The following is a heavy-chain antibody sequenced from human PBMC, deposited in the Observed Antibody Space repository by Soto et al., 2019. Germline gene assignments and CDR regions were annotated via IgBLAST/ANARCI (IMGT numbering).Heavy chain of an antibody. D-gene: IGHD6-6*01. Sequence: SETLSLTCAVSGGSISSGDYYWSWIRQPPGKGLEWIGYIYYSGSTYYNPSLKSRVTISVDTSKNQFSLKLSSVTAADTAVYYCAREGGYSSSSLLAYWGQGTLVTVSS. V-gene: IGHV4-30-4*01. CDR1: GGSISSGDYY. J-gene: IGHJ4*02. CDR3: AREGGYSSSSLLAY. CDR2: IYYSGST.